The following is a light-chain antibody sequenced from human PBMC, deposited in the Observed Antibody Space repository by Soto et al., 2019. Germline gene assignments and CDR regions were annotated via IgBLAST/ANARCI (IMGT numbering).Light chain of an antibody. CDR2: RND. Sequence: QSVLTQPPSGSGTPGQRVTISCSGNSSNIGKNWVYWYQHLPGTAPKLLIYRNDQRPSGVPDRFSGSKSGTSASLAISGLRSEDETDYYCATWDDSLSGQVFGGGTQLTVL. CDR3: ATWDDSLSGQV. V-gene: IGLV1-47*01. CDR1: SSNIGKNW. J-gene: IGLJ7*01.